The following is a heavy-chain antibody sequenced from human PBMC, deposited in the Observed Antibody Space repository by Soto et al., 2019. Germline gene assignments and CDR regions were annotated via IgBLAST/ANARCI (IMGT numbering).Heavy chain of an antibody. Sequence: EVQLLESGGGLVQPGGSLRLSCAASGFTFSTYAMSWVRQAPGKGLEWVSAISGTGGSTYYADSVKGRFTISRDNSKNTLYMQMNSLRAEDTAVYYCAKNWDTTSSSSSHWGQGTLGTFDS. V-gene: IGHV3-23*01. D-gene: IGHD6-6*01. J-gene: IGHJ4*02. CDR1: GFTFSTYA. CDR3: AKNWDTTSSSSSH. CDR2: ISGTGGST.